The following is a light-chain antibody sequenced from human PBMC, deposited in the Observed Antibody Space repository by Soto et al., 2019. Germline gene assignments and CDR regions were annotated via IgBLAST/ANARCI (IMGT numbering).Light chain of an antibody. CDR1: QNINNF. CDR3: QQSFNNPT. V-gene: IGKV1-39*01. Sequence: DIPMTQSPSSLSASVGDRVTITCRPSQNINNFLNWYQQKPGEAPNLLIYGASNLQSGVPSRFSGSGSGAHFTLTISTLQPEEFATYYCQQSFNNPTFGQGTKLEIK. CDR2: GAS. J-gene: IGKJ2*01.